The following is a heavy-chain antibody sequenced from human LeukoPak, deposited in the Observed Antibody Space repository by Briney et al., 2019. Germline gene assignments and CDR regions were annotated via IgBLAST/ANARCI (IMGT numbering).Heavy chain of an antibody. J-gene: IGHJ4*02. Sequence: ASVKVSCKASGYTFTNYYIHWVRPAPGQGLEWTGIINPSGGSTSYAQKFQGRVTMTRDTSTSTVYMELSSLRSEDTAVYYCAREFSGGYFDYWGLGTLVTVSS. D-gene: IGHD3-16*01. CDR1: GYTFTNYY. V-gene: IGHV1-46*01. CDR2: INPSGGST. CDR3: AREFSGGYFDY.